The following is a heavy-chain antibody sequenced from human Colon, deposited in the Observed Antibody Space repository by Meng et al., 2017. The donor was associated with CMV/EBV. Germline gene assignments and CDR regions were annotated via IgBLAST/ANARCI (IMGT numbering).Heavy chain of an antibody. Sequence: GSLRLSCTVSGGSFSNYQWNWIRQPPGKGLEWIGSIYFSGNTNYNPSLQSRVTMSVDTSKNQFSLRLQSVTAADTAFYYCARGDCSGGGCYYFDSWGQGSLVTVSS. CDR1: GGSFSNYQ. J-gene: IGHJ4*02. CDR2: IYFSGNT. D-gene: IGHD2-15*01. V-gene: IGHV4-59*01. CDR3: ARGDCSGGGCYYFDS.